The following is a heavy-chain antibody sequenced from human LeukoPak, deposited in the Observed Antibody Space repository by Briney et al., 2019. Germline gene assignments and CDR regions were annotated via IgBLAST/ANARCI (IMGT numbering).Heavy chain of an antibody. D-gene: IGHD3-22*01. CDR2: IYYSGST. CDR1: GGSFSGYY. V-gene: IGHV4-39*01. CDR3: ARPDSSGMKHYAFDI. J-gene: IGHJ3*02. Sequence: PSETLSLTCAVYGGSFSGYYWGWIRQPPGKGLEWIGSIYYSGSTYYNPSLKSRVTISVDTSKNQFSLKLSSVAAADTAVYYCARPDSSGMKHYAFDIWGQGTMVTVSS.